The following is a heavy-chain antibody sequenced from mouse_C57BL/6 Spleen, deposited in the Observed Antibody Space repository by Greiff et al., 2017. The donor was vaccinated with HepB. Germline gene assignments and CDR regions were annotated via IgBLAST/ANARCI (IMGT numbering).Heavy chain of an antibody. Sequence: EVNLVESGGGLVKPGGSLKLSCAASGFTFSDYGMHWVRQAPEKGLEWVAYISSGSSTIYYADTVKGRFTISRDNAKNTLFLQMTSLRSEDTAMYYCARTDVGWFAYGGQGTLVTVSA. CDR2: ISSGSSTI. CDR1: GFTFSDYG. V-gene: IGHV5-17*01. D-gene: IGHD3-1*01. J-gene: IGHJ3*01. CDR3: ARTDVGWFAY.